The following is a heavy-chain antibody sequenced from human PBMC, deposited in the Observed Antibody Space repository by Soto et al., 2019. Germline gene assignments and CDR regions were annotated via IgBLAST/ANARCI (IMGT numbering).Heavy chain of an antibody. V-gene: IGHV3-9*01. Sequence: EVQLVESGGGLVQPGRSLRLSCAASGFTFDDYAMHWVRIAPGKGLEWVSGLSWNSGTIDYADSVKGRFTISRDNARDSLYLQMNSLRTEDTALYYCARDMGYDSRGYYDYWGQGTLVTVSS. J-gene: IGHJ4*02. CDR1: GFTFDDYA. CDR3: ARDMGYDSRGYYDY. CDR2: LSWNSGTI. D-gene: IGHD3-22*01.